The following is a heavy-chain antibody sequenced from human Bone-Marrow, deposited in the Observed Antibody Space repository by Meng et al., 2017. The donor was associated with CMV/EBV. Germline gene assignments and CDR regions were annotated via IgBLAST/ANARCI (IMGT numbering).Heavy chain of an antibody. D-gene: IGHD3-22*01. J-gene: IGHJ3*02. CDR3: ARGAYYDSSGYYYHGIAFDI. Sequence: SETLSLTCTVSGGSIRSYYWSWIRQPPGKGLEWIGYIYYSGSTNYNPSIKSRVTISVDTSKNQFSLKLSSVTAADTAVYYCARGAYYDSSGYYYHGIAFDIWGQGTMVTVSS. CDR2: IYYSGST. V-gene: IGHV4-59*01. CDR1: GGSIRSYY.